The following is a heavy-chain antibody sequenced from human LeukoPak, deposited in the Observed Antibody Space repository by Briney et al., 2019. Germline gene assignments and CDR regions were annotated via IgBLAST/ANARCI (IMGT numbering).Heavy chain of an antibody. CDR2: IIPIFGTA. D-gene: IGHD3-3*01. V-gene: IGHV1-69*13. Sequence: SVTVSCTASGGTFSSYAISWVRQAPGQGLEWMGGIIPIFGTANYAQKFQGRVTITADESTSTAYMELSSLRSEDTAVYYCASSSIRDFWSGYYRSPKNGMDVWGQGTTVTVSS. CDR3: ASSSIRDFWSGYYRSPKNGMDV. CDR1: GGTFSSYA. J-gene: IGHJ6*02.